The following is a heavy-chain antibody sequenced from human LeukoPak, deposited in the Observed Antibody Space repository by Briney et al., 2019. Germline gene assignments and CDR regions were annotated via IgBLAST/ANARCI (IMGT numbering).Heavy chain of an antibody. D-gene: IGHD1-26*01. J-gene: IGHJ3*02. Sequence: GGSLRLSCEASGFSFSSYGMSWVRQAPGEGLEWVSGFSASDGSRYYADSVKGRFTISRDNSKNTLYLQMNSLRAEDTAVYYCARGGSYLSAFDIWGQGTMVTVSS. CDR3: ARGGSYLSAFDI. CDR1: GFSFSSYG. V-gene: IGHV3-23*01. CDR2: FSASDGSR.